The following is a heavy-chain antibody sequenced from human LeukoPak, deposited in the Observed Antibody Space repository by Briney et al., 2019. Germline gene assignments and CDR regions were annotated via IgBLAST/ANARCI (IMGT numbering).Heavy chain of an antibody. Sequence: GGSLRLSCAASGFTFSNYAMNWVRQAAGRGLEWVSVINNAGDSTFYGDSVKGRFTISRDNSKSTLYMQMNSLRAEDTAVYYCAKGSGSGWYGLFDPWGQGTLVTVSS. J-gene: IGHJ5*02. CDR3: AKGSGSGWYGLFDP. CDR1: GFTFSNYA. CDR2: INNAGDST. D-gene: IGHD6-19*01. V-gene: IGHV3-23*01.